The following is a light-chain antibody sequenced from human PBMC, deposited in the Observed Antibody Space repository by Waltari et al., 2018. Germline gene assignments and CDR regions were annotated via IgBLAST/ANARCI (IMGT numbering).Light chain of an antibody. CDR1: QSFGRF. CDR3: QKYVNLPAT. V-gene: IGKV3-20*01. CDR2: HAS. Sequence: EIVLPQSPSTLSLSPEERATLSCRASQSFGRFLAWYQQKPGQAPRLLIYHASIRATDIPDRFSGSGSGTDFSLTISGLEPEDFAVYYCQKYVNLPATFGQGTKVEIK. J-gene: IGKJ1*01.